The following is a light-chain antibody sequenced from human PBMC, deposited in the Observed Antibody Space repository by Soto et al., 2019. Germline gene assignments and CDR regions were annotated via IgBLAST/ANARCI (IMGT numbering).Light chain of an antibody. Sequence: HSALTQAASVSGSPGQSSAISCTGTSSDVGGYNYVTWYQQHPGKAPKLMIYDVSNRPSGVSDRFSGSKSGNTASLTISGLQAEDEGDYYCNSYTSSSTYVFGTGTKVTVL. CDR2: DVS. CDR1: SSDVGGYNY. V-gene: IGLV2-14*03. J-gene: IGLJ1*01. CDR3: NSYTSSSTYV.